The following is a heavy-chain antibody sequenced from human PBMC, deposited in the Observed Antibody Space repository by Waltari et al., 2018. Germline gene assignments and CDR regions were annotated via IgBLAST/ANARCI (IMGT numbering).Heavy chain of an antibody. D-gene: IGHD3-16*01. CDR3: ARDSPGGARVPGEL. Sequence: QVQLVESGGGVVQPGRSLRLACAASGFTFSSYAMHWVRPAPGKALDWVAVLSDDGGNKYYADSVTGRFTSFRDNSKNTLYLHMNSLRADDTAVYYCARDSPGGARVPGELWGQGTLVTVSS. V-gene: IGHV3-30-3*01. CDR1: GFTFSSYA. CDR2: LSDDGGNK. J-gene: IGHJ1*01.